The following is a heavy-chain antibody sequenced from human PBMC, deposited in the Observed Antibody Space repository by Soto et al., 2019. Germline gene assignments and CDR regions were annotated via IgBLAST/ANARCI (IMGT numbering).Heavy chain of an antibody. CDR1: GSTFSTLD. J-gene: IGHJ4*02. Sequence: QVQLVQSGAEVKKPGASVKVSCKASGSTFSTLDLNWVRQAPGQGLDWMGWMHANTGLTGHAQKFQGRLSMTRDTSISTAYMELSSLRADDTAVYYCARYIFCQGFMSWGQGTLVTVSS. CDR3: ARYIFCQGFMS. CDR2: MHANTGLT. V-gene: IGHV1-8*01. D-gene: IGHD3-16*01.